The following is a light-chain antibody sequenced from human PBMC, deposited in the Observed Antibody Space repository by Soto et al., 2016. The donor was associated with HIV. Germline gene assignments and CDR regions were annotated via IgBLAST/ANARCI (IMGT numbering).Light chain of an antibody. J-gene: IGKJ1*01. CDR2: AAS. CDR3: LQDYNYPRT. V-gene: IGKV1-6*01. Sequence: AIQMTQSPSSLSTSVGDRVTITCRASQDIRNHLGWYQQKPGKAPKLLIFAASSLQSGVPSRFSGSGSGTDFTLTISSLQPEDFATYYCLQDYNYPRTFGQGTKVEIK. CDR1: QDIRNH.